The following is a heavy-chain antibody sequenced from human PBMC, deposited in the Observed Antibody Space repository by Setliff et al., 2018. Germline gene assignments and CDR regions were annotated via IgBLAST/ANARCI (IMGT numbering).Heavy chain of an antibody. CDR2: IERDGSVE. CDR3: ARGRAGHSGH. J-gene: IGHJ4*02. Sequence: GGSLRLSCIASGFTFSSYSMNWVRQAPGKGLEWVANIERDGSVESYVESVRGRFTISRDNAKNSLYLEMSSLRAEDTAVYYCARGRAGHSGHWGQGTLVTVSS. V-gene: IGHV3-7*03. D-gene: IGHD6-19*01. CDR1: GFTFSSYS.